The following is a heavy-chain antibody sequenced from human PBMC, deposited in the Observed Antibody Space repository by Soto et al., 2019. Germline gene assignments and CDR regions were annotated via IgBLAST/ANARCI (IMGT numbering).Heavy chain of an antibody. Sequence: PGESLKISCEASGYTFTTYWIGWVRQMPGKGLEWMGIIYPGDSDTRYSPSFQGQVTISVDKSISTAYLQWSSLKASDTAMYYCARLPGYNKAAAGTPKTDYWGQGTLVTVSS. V-gene: IGHV5-51*01. CDR3: ARLPGYNKAAAGTPKTDY. J-gene: IGHJ4*02. CDR1: GYTFTTYW. CDR2: IYPGDSDT. D-gene: IGHD6-13*01.